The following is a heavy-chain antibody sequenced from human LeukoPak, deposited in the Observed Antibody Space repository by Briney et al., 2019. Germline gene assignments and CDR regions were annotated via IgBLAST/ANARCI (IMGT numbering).Heavy chain of an antibody. Sequence: GGSLRLSCAASGFTFNSYAMSWVRQAPGKGLEWVSAISGSGGSTYYADSVKGRFTISRDNSKNTLYLQMNSLRAEDTAVYYCAKYYDSSGYYYVLVLYAFDIWGQGTMVTVSS. J-gene: IGHJ3*02. D-gene: IGHD3-22*01. CDR2: ISGSGGST. CDR1: GFTFNSYA. V-gene: IGHV3-23*01. CDR3: AKYYDSSGYYYVLVLYAFDI.